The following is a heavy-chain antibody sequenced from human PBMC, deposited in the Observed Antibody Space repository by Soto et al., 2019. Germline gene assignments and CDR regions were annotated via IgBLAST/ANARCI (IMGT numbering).Heavy chain of an antibody. CDR3: AHRGYMYGNWDHGYFDY. V-gene: IGHV2-5*02. J-gene: IGHJ4*02. Sequence: QITLKESGPTRVRPTQTLALTCTFSGFSLTTSGVGVGWIRKTPGKALEWLAVIYWDDDKRYSPSLKSRLTITKDTSKNQLGLTKADMDPVDTATYFCAHRGYMYGNWDHGYFDYCGQGTLVTVSS. CDR2: IYWDDDK. D-gene: IGHD5-18*01. CDR1: GFSLTTSGVG.